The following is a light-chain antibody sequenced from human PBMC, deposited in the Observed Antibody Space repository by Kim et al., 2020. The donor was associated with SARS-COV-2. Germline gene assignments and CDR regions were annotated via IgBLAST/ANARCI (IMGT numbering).Light chain of an antibody. V-gene: IGLV2-14*03. CDR3: SSYTSSSTLYV. Sequence: QSALTQPASVSGSPGQSITTSCTGTSSDVGGYNYVSWYQQHPGKAPKLMIYDVSNRPSGVSNRFSGSKSGNTASLTISGLRAEDEADYYCSSYTSSSTLYVFGTGTKVTVL. J-gene: IGLJ1*01. CDR1: SSDVGGYNY. CDR2: DVS.